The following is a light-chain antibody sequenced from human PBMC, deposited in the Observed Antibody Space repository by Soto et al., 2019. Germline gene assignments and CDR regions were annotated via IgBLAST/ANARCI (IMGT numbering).Light chain of an antibody. J-gene: IGLJ2*01. CDR1: SSDDGGHNY. V-gene: IGLV2-14*01. CDR2: EVT. Sequence: QSVLTQPASVSGSPGQSITISCTGTSSDDGGHNYVSWYQQHPGTAPKLMIYEVTNRPSGVSNRFSGSKSGNTASLTISGLQAEDEADYYCSSYTSSTTLDVVFGGGTQLTVL. CDR3: SSYTSSTTLDVV.